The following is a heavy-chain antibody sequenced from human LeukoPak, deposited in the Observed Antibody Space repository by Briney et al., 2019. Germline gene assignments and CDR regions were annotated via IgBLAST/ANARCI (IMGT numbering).Heavy chain of an antibody. CDR3: ARVVGYCSSTSCYTNWFDP. CDR1: GGSISSYY. Sequence: SETLSLTCTVSGGSISSYYWSWIRQPAGKGLEWIGRIYTSGSTNYNPSLKSRVTMSVDTSKNQFSLKLSSVTAADTAVYYCARVVGYCSSTSCYTNWFDPWGRGTLVTVSS. D-gene: IGHD2-2*02. J-gene: IGHJ5*02. V-gene: IGHV4-4*07. CDR2: IYTSGST.